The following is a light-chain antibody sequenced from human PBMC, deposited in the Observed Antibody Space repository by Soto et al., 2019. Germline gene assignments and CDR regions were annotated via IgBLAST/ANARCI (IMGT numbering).Light chain of an antibody. CDR1: SSDVGSYNL. J-gene: IGLJ2*01. CDR2: DGS. V-gene: IGLV2-23*01. CDR3: CSYAGSSTVV. Sequence: QSALTQPASVSGSPGQSITISCTGTSSDVGSYNLVSWYQQHPGKAPKLMIYDGSKRPSGVSNRFSGSKSGNTASLTISGLQDEDEADYYCCSYAGSSTVVFGGGTKLTVL.